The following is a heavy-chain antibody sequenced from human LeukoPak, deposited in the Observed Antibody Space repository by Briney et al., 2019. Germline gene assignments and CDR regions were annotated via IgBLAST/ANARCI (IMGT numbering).Heavy chain of an antibody. V-gene: IGHV3-9*01. CDR1: GFTFHDHA. CDR3: ARAPGYSSSPAP. CDR2: INWNGDTI. Sequence: GGSLRLSCAASGFTFHDHAMHWVRQAPGKGLQWVSSINWNGDTIAYGDFVKGRFTVSRDNAKNSLFLQMNSLRAEDTAVYYCARAPGYSSSPAPWGQGTLVTVSS. D-gene: IGHD6-13*01. J-gene: IGHJ5*02.